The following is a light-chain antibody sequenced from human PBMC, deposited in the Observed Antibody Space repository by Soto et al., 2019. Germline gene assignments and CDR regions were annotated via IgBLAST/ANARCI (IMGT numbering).Light chain of an antibody. CDR2: EAS. Sequence: DIQMTQSPSTLSASVGDRVTLTCRASQSIDIWLAWYQQKPGKAPKLLIYEASSLESGVPSRFSGSGSGTEFTLTISSLQPDDFATYYCQQYDHHFGQGTKLEIK. CDR3: QQYDHH. CDR1: QSIDIW. J-gene: IGKJ2*01. V-gene: IGKV1-5*01.